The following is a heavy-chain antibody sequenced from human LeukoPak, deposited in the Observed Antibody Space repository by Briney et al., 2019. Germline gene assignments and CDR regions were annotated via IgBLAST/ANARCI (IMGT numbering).Heavy chain of an antibody. Sequence: PGGSLRLPCAASGFTFSSYAMHWVRQAPGKGLEWVAVISYDGSNKYYADSVKGRFTISRDNSKNTLYLQMNSLRAEDTAVYYCATKTYGGIFDYWGLGTLVTVSS. D-gene: IGHD4-23*01. CDR1: GFTFSSYA. CDR3: ATKTYGGIFDY. J-gene: IGHJ4*02. V-gene: IGHV3-30*04. CDR2: ISYDGSNK.